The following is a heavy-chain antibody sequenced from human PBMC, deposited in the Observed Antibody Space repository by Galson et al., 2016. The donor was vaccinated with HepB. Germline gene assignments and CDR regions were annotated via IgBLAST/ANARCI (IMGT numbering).Heavy chain of an antibody. CDR3: GRELETH. J-gene: IGHJ1*01. CDR2: IWYDGSNK. Sequence: SLRLFCAASGFTFSSSGMQWVRQAPGKGLEWVAVIWYDGSNKYYADSVKGRFTISRDNSKNMLYLQMNSLRAEDTALYYCGRELETHWGQGTLVTVSS. V-gene: IGHV3-33*01. D-gene: IGHD1-1*01. CDR1: GFTFSSSG.